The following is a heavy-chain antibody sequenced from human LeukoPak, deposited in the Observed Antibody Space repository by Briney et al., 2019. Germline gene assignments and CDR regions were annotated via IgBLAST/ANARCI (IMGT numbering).Heavy chain of an antibody. J-gene: IGHJ4*02. CDR3: ARDPGSRRDY. V-gene: IGHV4-61*02. CDR1: GGSISSGSYY. Sequence: SETLSLTCSVSGGSISSGSYYWSWIRQPAGKGLEWIGRIYTSGSTNYNPSLKSRVTISVDTSKNQFSLKLSSVTAADTAVYYCARDPGSRRDYWGQGTLVTVSS. CDR2: IYTSGST.